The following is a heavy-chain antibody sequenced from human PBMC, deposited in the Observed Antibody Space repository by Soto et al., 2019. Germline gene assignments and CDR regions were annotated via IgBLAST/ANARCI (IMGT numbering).Heavy chain of an antibody. D-gene: IGHD2-2*02. V-gene: IGHV3-23*01. CDR1: GFTFSSYA. CDR3: AKDPLGYCISTSCYSLLPWFDP. CDR2: ISGSGGST. Sequence: PGGSLRLSCAASGFTFSSYAMSWVRQAPGKGLGWVSAISGSGGSTYYADSVKGRFTISRDNSKNTLYLQMDSLRAEDTAVYYCAKDPLGYCISTSCYSLLPWFDPWGQGTLVTVSS. J-gene: IGHJ5*02.